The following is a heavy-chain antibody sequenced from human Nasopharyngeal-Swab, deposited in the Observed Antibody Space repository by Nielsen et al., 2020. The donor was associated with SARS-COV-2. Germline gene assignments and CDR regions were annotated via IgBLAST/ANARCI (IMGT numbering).Heavy chain of an antibody. Sequence: GGSLRLSCAASGFTFSSYAMHWVRQAPGKGLEWVAVISYDGSNKYHADSVKGRFTISRDNSKNTLYLQMNSLRAEDTAVYYCARDDYGDYVWSFDYWGQGTLVTVSS. CDR2: ISYDGSNK. CDR1: GFTFSSYA. V-gene: IGHV3-30*04. J-gene: IGHJ4*02. D-gene: IGHD4-17*01. CDR3: ARDDYGDYVWSFDY.